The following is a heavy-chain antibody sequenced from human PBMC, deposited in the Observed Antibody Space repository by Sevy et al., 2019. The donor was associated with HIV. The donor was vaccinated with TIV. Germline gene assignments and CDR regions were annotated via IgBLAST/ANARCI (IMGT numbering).Heavy chain of an antibody. D-gene: IGHD3-16*02. CDR1: GFSISNNY. V-gene: IGHV3-53*01. Sequence: GGSLRLSCAASGFSISNNYTAWVRQAPGKGLEWVSVMYSGGSPYYADSVKGRFALSRDMSKNTVYLQMNSLRAEDTAVYYCARETSLGYTRSHYYYAMDVWGQGTTVTVSS. CDR2: MYSGGSP. CDR3: ARETSLGYTRSHYYYAMDV. J-gene: IGHJ6*02.